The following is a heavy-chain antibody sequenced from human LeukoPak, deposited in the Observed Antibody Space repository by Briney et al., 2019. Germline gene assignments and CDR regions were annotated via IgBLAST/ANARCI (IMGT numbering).Heavy chain of an antibody. J-gene: IGHJ4*02. V-gene: IGHV1-18*01. CDR2: ISAYSIYNGNT. D-gene: IGHD5-12*01. CDR3: TRDLGQWLLQGIFFDY. CDR1: GYTFTSYG. Sequence: ASVKVSCKASGYTFTSYGISWVRQATGQGPEWMGWISAYSIYNGNTNYAQKFQGRVTMTTDTSTSTAYMELRSLRSDDTAVYYCTRDLGQWLLQGIFFDYWGQGTLVTVSS.